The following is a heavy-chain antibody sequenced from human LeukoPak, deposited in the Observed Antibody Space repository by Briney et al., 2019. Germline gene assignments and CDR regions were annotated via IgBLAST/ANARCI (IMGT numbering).Heavy chain of an antibody. CDR1: GFIFNDYP. Sequence: GGSLRLSCAASGFIFNDYPMHWVRQAPGKGLEWVSGINWNSDTKHYADSVKGRFTISRDSAKNSLYLQMNSLRVEDTALYYCAKANPHTGTTGDDAFDVWGQGTLVTVSS. J-gene: IGHJ3*01. D-gene: IGHD1-26*01. CDR2: INWNSDTK. V-gene: IGHV3-9*01. CDR3: AKANPHTGTTGDDAFDV.